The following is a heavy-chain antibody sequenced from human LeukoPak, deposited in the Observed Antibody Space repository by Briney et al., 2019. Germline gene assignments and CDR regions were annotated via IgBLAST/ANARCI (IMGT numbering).Heavy chain of an antibody. J-gene: IGHJ6*03. Sequence: GASVKVSCKASGYTFTSYGISWVRQAPGQGLEWMGWISAYNGNTNYAQKLQGRVTMTTDTSTSTAYMELRSLRSDDTAVYYCARTNDYDFWSGYYTNYYMDVWGKGTTVTVSS. V-gene: IGHV1-18*01. CDR3: ARTNDYDFWSGYYTNYYMDV. D-gene: IGHD3-3*01. CDR2: ISAYNGNT. CDR1: GYTFTSYG.